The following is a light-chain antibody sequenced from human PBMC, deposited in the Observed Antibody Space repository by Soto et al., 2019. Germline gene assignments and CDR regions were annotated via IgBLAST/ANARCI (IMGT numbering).Light chain of an antibody. CDR1: QSVLYSSNNKNY. CDR3: QQYCSTPWT. Sequence: DIVMTQSPDSLAVSLGERATINCKSSQSVLYSSNNKNYLAWYQQKPGQPPKLLFYWTSTRESGVPDRFSGSGSGTDFTLTISSLQAEDVAVYYCQQYCSTPWTFGQGTKVEIK. CDR2: WTS. J-gene: IGKJ1*01. V-gene: IGKV4-1*01.